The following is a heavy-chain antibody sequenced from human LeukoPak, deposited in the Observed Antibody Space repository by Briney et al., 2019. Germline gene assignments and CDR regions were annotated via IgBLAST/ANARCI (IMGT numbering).Heavy chain of an antibody. CDR1: GFTFNKYP. J-gene: IGHJ4*02. Sequence: GGSLRLSCAASGFTFNKYPMHWVRQAPGKGLEWVALISSDGRDNYYADSVKGGFTISRDNSKNTLYLQMNSVRAEDTAVYYCAREGYCSGGSCWGYFDYWGQETLVTVSS. CDR3: AREGYCSGGSCWGYFDY. CDR2: ISSDGRDN. V-gene: IGHV3-30*04. D-gene: IGHD2-15*01.